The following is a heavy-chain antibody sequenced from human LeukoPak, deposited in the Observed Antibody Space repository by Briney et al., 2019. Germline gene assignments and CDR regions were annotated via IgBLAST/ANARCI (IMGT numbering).Heavy chain of an antibody. J-gene: IGHJ3*02. Sequence: QPGGSLRLSCAASGFTVSSNYMSWVRQAPVKGLEWVSVIYSGGSTYYADSVKGRFTISRHNSKNTLYLQMNSLRAEDTAVYYCARPRTFGAYDAFDIWGQGTMVTVSS. CDR2: IYSGGST. D-gene: IGHD3-16*01. V-gene: IGHV3-53*04. CDR1: GFTVSSNY. CDR3: ARPRTFGAYDAFDI.